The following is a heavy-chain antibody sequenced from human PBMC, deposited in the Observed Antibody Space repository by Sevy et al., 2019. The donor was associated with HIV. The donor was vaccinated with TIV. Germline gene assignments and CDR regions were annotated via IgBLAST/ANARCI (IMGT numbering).Heavy chain of an antibody. V-gene: IGHV1-69*10. CDR2: IIPILGIA. CDR1: GGTFSSYA. Sequence: ASVKVSCKASGGTFSSYAISWVRQAPGQGLEWMGGIIPILGIANYAQKFQGRVTITADKSTSTAYMELSSLRSEDTAVYYCARDGGPPAIHGVGKDYYYYYMDVWGKWTTVTVSS. D-gene: IGHD2-2*02. J-gene: IGHJ6*03. CDR3: ARDGGPPAIHGVGKDYYYYYMDV.